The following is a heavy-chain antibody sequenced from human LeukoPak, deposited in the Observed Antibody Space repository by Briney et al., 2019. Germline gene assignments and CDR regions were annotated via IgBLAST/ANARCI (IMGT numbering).Heavy chain of an antibody. CDR1: GFTFSSYG. CDR3: AKEAQGCSITSCYFDS. D-gene: IGHD2-2*01. V-gene: IGHV3-30*02. J-gene: IGHJ4*02. CDR2: IRYDGSNK. Sequence: GGSLRLSCAASGFTFSSYGMHWVRLAPGKGLEWVAFIRYDGSNKYYADSVKGRFTIPRDNSKNTLYLQMNSLRAEDTAVYYCAKEAQGCSITSCYFDSWGQGTLVTVSS.